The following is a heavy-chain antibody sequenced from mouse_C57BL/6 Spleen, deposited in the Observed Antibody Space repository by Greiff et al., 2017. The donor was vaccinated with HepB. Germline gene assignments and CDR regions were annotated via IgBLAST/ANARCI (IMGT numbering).Heavy chain of an antibody. D-gene: IGHD2-4*01. J-gene: IGHJ3*01. CDR1: GYTFTSSW. Sequence: QVQLLQPGAELVKPGASVKMSCKASGYTFTSSWITWVKQRPGQGLEWIGDIYPGSGSTNYNEKFKSKATLTVDTSSSTAYMQLSSLTSEDSAVYYCARLGIYYDYLAWFAYWGQGTLVTVSA. CDR3: ARLGIYYDYLAWFAY. CDR2: IYPGSGST. V-gene: IGHV1-55*01.